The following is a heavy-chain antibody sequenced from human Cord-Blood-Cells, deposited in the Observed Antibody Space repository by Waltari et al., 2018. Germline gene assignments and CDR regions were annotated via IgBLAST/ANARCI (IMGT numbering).Heavy chain of an antibody. CDR1: GGSFSGSY. J-gene: IGHJ4*02. D-gene: IGHD6-19*01. Sequence: QVHLQQWGAGLFKPSEALSLPCAFYGGSFSGSYGSGIRQPPGKGLEWIGEINHSGSTNYNPSLKSRVTISVDTSKNQFSLKLSSVTAADTAVYYCARVGVAGPSDYWGQGTLVTVSS. V-gene: IGHV4-34*01. CDR2: INHSGST. CDR3: ARVGVAGPSDY.